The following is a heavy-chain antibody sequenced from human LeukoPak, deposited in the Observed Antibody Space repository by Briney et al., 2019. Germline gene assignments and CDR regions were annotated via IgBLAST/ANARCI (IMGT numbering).Heavy chain of an antibody. D-gene: IGHD4/OR15-4a*01. J-gene: IGHJ4*02. CDR1: GGSIRSSYYY. CDR2: IYDSGST. CDR3: ARDYGAGEGVDY. Sequence: PSETLSLTCTVSGGSIRSSYYYWGWIRQPPGKGLEWIGSIYDSGSTYYNPSLKSRVTISVDTSKNQFSLKLNSVTAADTAVYYCARDYGAGEGVDYWGQGTLVTVSS. V-gene: IGHV4-39*02.